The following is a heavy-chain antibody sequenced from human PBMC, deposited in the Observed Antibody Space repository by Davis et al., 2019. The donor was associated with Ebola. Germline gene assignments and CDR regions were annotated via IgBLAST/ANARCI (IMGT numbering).Heavy chain of an antibody. CDR1: GFTFSSYG. J-gene: IGHJ4*01. V-gene: IGHV3-33*01. D-gene: IGHD6-13*01. CDR3: ARERMAAADPFDD. Sequence: GESLKISCAASGFTFSSYGMHWVRQAPGKGLAWVAVICYDGSNKYYADAVKGRFTISRDKSKNTLYLQMNSLRAEDTAVYYCARERMAAADPFDDWGQGTLVTVSS. CDR2: ICYDGSNK.